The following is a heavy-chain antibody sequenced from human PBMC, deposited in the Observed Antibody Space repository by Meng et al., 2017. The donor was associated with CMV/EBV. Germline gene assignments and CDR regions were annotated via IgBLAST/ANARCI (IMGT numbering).Heavy chain of an antibody. CDR1: ADSINSANNL. Sequence: PGPVLLKPLETLSLTCSVSADSINSANNLRGWIRQPPGNGLELIASIYYSKSADYNPSLKSRVTIAVDTSKNQFSLRLSSVTAADTAVYYCARHGMWLIRNAYWGQGTLVTVSS. CDR3: ARHGMWLIRNAY. J-gene: IGHJ4*02. CDR2: IYYSKSA. D-gene: IGHD2-21*01. V-gene: IGHV4-39*07.